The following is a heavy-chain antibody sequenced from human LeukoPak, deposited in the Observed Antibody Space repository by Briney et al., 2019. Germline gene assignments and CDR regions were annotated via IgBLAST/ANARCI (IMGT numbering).Heavy chain of an antibody. V-gene: IGHV3-23*01. Sequence: PGGSLRLSCAASGFTFSSYAMSWVRQAPGKGLEWVSTISGSGGSTYYADSVKGRFTISRDNSKNTLYLQMNSLRAEDTAVYYCAKALGVSGGSSNWFDPWGQGTLVTVSS. CDR1: GFTFSSYA. CDR3: AKALGVSGGSSNWFDP. J-gene: IGHJ5*02. D-gene: IGHD2-15*01. CDR2: ISGSGGST.